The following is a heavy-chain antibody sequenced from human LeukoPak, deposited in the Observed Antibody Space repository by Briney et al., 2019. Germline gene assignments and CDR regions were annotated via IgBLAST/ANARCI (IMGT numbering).Heavy chain of an antibody. V-gene: IGHV4-59*01. CDR3: ARGSTYFDWLPKNYYMDV. J-gene: IGHJ6*03. D-gene: IGHD3-9*01. CDR2: IYYSGST. Sequence: SETLSLTCTVSGGSISSYYWSWIRQPPGKGLEWIGYIYYSGSTNYNPSLKSRVTISVDTSKNQFSLKLSSVTAADTAVYYCARGSTYFDWLPKNYYMDVWGKGTTVTVSS. CDR1: GGSISSYY.